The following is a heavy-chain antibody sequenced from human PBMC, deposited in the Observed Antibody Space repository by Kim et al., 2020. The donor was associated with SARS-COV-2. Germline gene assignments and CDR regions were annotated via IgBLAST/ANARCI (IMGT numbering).Heavy chain of an antibody. CDR2: RSKWNY. J-gene: IGHJ4*02. CDR3: TRGVTY. V-gene: IGHV6-1*01. Sequence: RSKWNYDYAVSVKSRITINPDTSKNQFSLQLTSVTPDDTAVYYCTRGVTYWGQGTLITVSS.